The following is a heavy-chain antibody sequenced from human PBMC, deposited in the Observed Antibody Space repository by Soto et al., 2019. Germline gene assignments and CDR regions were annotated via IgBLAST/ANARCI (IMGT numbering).Heavy chain of an antibody. J-gene: IGHJ4*02. CDR2: ICGSGGST. CDR1: GFTVSRYV. V-gene: IGHV3-23*01. Sequence: GGSLRLSCAASGFTVSRYVMTWVRQVPEKVLEWVSVICGSGGSTYFASAVKGRFTISRDNSKNTLYLQMCSLRAEDTALYSCAKEYDSSCYYPDYWGQGTLVTVSS. D-gene: IGHD3-22*01. CDR3: AKEYDSSCYYPDY.